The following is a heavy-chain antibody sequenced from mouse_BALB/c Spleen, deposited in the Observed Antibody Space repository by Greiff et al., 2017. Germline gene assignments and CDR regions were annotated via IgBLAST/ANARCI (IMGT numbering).Heavy chain of an antibody. CDR1: GFTFSDYG. CDR2: ISNLAYSI. V-gene: IGHV5-15*02. Sequence: EVKLVESGGGLVQPGGSRKLSCAASGFTFSDYGMAWVRQAPGKGPEWVAFISNLAYSIYYADTVTGRFTISRENAKNTLYLEMSSLRSEDTAMYYCARGGYDGAWFAYWGQGTLVTVSA. J-gene: IGHJ3*01. CDR3: ARGGYDGAWFAY. D-gene: IGHD2-14*01.